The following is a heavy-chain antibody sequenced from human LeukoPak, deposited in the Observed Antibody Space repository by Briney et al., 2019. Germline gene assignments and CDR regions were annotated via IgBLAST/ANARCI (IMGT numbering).Heavy chain of an antibody. Sequence: GGSLRLSCAASGFTFSSYSLNWVRQAPGKGLEWVSFISSSSITIYYADSVKGRFTISRDNAEKSLYLQMNSLRAEDTAVYCCVRDRGGSYSAIDYWGQGTLVTVSS. J-gene: IGHJ4*02. D-gene: IGHD2-15*01. CDR1: GFTFSSYS. V-gene: IGHV3-48*04. CDR2: ISSSSITI. CDR3: VRDRGGSYSAIDY.